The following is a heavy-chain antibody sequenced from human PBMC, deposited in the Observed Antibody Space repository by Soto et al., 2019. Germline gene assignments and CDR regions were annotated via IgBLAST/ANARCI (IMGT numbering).Heavy chain of an antibody. CDR2: ISSSNRTI. CDR1: GFTFRSYS. V-gene: IGHV3-48*02. CDR3: AREGWPLLQTGMDV. Sequence: PGGSLRLSCAASGFTFRSYSMNWVRQAPGKGLEWVSYISSSNRTISYADSVKGRFIISRDNAKNSLHLQMYSLRDGDTAVYYCAREGWPLLQTGMDVWGQGTTVTVSS. J-gene: IGHJ6*02. D-gene: IGHD2-15*01.